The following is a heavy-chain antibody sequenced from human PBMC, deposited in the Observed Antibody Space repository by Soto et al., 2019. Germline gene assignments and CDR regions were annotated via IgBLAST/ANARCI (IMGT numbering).Heavy chain of an antibody. V-gene: IGHV2-5*02. CDR3: AHIRDLTTFGA. D-gene: IGHD3-16*01. CDR1: GFSLSTSGVG. CDR2: IYWAEDK. Sequence: QITLKESGPTLVKPTQTLTLTCTFSGFSLSTSGVGVGWIRQPPGKALEWLALIYWAEDKSYSPSLKSRLTNTKDTSKNQVVLTMTNMDPVDTATYYCAHIRDLTTFGAWGQGTLVTVSS. J-gene: IGHJ5*02.